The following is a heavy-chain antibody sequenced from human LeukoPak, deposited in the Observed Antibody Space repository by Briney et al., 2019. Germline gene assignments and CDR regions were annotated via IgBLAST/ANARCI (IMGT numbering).Heavy chain of an antibody. CDR3: ARDPYSSSWSYGMDV. J-gene: IGHJ6*02. V-gene: IGHV3-7*05. CDR2: IKQDGSEK. CDR1: GFTFLNYW. Sequence: GGSLRLSCAASGFTFLNYWMTWVRQAPGKGLEWVANIKQDGSEKYYVDSVKGRFTISRDNAQTSLYLHMNSLRAEDTAVYYCARDPYSSSWSYGMDVWGQGTTVTVSS. D-gene: IGHD6-13*01.